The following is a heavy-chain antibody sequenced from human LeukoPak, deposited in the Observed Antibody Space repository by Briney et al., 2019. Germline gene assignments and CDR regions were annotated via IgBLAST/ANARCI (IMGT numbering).Heavy chain of an antibody. D-gene: IGHD5-24*01. CDR1: GYTFTSYA. J-gene: IGHJ4*02. Sequence: ASVKVSCKASGYTFTSYAMHWVRQAPGQRLEWMGWINAGNGNTKYSQKFQGRVTITRDTSASTAYMELSSLRSEDTAVYYCARDRYGGWLQSSFFDYWGQGTLVTVSS. V-gene: IGHV1-3*01. CDR2: INAGNGNT. CDR3: ARDRYGGWLQSSFFDY.